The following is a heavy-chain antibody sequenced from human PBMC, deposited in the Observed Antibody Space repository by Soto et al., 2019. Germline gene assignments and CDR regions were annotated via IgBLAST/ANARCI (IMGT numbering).Heavy chain of an antibody. CDR3: ARARMEWEPPYYNGMDV. D-gene: IGHD1-26*01. V-gene: IGHV4-59*01. Sequence: SETLSLTCTVSGGSISSYYWSWIRQPPGKGLEWIGYIYYSGSTNYNPSLKSRVTISVDTSKNQFSLKLSSVTAADTAVYYCARARMEWEPPYYNGMDVWGQGTTVTVSS. J-gene: IGHJ6*02. CDR2: IYYSGST. CDR1: GGSISSYY.